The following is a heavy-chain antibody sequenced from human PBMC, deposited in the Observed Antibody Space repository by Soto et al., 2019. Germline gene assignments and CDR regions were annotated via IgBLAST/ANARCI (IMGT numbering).Heavy chain of an antibody. J-gene: IGHJ4*02. V-gene: IGHV1-18*01. D-gene: IGHD3-10*01. CDR3: AREMVRGVGSDY. CDR2: ISTYNGNT. CDR1: GYTFTSYG. Sequence: GASVNVSCKASGYTFTSYGISWVRQAPGQGLEWMGWISTYNGNTKYAQKLQGRVTMTTDTSTSTAYMELRSLRSDDTAVFYCAREMVRGVGSDYWGQGTLVTVSS.